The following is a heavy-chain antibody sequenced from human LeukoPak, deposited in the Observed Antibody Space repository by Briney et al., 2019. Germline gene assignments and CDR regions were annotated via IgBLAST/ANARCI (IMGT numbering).Heavy chain of an antibody. Sequence: PSETLSLTCVVYGGSFSDYYWSWIRQPPGQGLEWIGEINHRGGTNYNSSLKSRVTISVDTSKNQFSLKLSSVPAADTAVYYCARGEMAARQGGINWGQGTLVTVSS. CDR3: ARGEMAARQGGIN. J-gene: IGHJ4*02. D-gene: IGHD1-26*01. CDR1: GGSFSDYY. CDR2: INHRGGT. V-gene: IGHV4-34*01.